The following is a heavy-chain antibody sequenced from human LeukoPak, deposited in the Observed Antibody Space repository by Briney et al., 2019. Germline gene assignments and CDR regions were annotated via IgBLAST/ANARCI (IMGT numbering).Heavy chain of an antibody. D-gene: IGHD2-2*01. CDR1: GFTLGSYW. J-gene: IGHJ4*02. V-gene: IGHV3-7*01. CDR2: IKQDGSEK. CDR3: ARVCSSFSHYFDY. Sequence: PGGSLRLSCAASGFTLGSYWMSWVRQAPGKGLEWVANIKQDGSEKYYVDSVKGRFTISRDNAKNSLYLQMNSLRAEDTAVYYCARVCSSFSHYFDYWGQGTLVTVSS.